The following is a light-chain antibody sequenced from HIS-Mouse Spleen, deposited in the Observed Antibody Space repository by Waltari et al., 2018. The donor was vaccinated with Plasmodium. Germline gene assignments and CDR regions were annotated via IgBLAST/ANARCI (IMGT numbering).Light chain of an antibody. V-gene: IGKV3-15*01. CDR2: GAT. CDR1: QSVSSN. Sequence: EIVMTQSPATLSVSPGERATLSCRASQSVSSNLAWYQQKPRQAPRLLIYGATTRATSIPARFSGSGSGTEFTLTISSLQSEDFAVYCCQQYNNWSFTFGPGTKVDIK. J-gene: IGKJ3*01. CDR3: QQYNNWSFT.